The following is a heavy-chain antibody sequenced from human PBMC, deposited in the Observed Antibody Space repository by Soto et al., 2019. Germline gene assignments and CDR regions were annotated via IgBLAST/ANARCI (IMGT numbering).Heavy chain of an antibody. Sequence: EVQVVESGGGLVKPGGSLRLSCAASGFTFSSYSMNWVRQAPGKGLEWVSSISSSSSYIYYADSVKGRFTISRDNAKNSLYLQMNSLRAEDTAVYYCARVGGGYQLLYAFDIWGQGTTVTVSS. CDR2: ISSSSSYI. CDR3: ARVGGGYQLLYAFDI. J-gene: IGHJ3*02. V-gene: IGHV3-21*01. D-gene: IGHD2-2*01. CDR1: GFTFSSYS.